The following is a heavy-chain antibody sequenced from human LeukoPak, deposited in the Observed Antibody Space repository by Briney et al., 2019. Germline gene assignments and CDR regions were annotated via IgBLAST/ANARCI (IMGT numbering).Heavy chain of an antibody. V-gene: IGHV1-69-2*01. Sequence: RASVKVSCKVSGYTFTDYYMHWVQQAPGKGLEWMGLVDPEDGETIYAEKFQGRVTITADTSTDTAYMELSSLRSEDTAVYYCVTVPVVATGRKDYYYYYYMDVWGKGTTVTVSS. J-gene: IGHJ6*03. CDR1: GYTFTDYY. D-gene: IGHD5-12*01. CDR3: VTVPVVATGRKDYYYYYYMDV. CDR2: VDPEDGET.